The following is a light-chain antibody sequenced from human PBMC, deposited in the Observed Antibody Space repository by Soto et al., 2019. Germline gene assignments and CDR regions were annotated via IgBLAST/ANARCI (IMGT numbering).Light chain of an antibody. J-gene: IGKJ3*01. CDR2: EAS. Sequence: EIELTQSPSTLALSPWDRATLSCRASQSVGSYLAWYQQKPGQAPKLLIYEASKWATGIPARFSGSGSGTEFTLTISSLEPEDFALYYCQQLSHWPVTFGPGTKVDIK. CDR1: QSVGSY. CDR3: QQLSHWPVT. V-gene: IGKV3-11*01.